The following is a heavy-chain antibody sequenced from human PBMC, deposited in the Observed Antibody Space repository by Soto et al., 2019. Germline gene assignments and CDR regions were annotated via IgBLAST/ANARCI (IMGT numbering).Heavy chain of an antibody. V-gene: IGHV1-69*01. CDR2: IIPIFGTA. Sequence: QVQLVQSGAEVKKPGSSVKVSCKASGGTFSSYAISWVRQAPGQGLEWMGGIIPIFGTANYAQKFQGRVTITADESTSTAYRELSSLRCEDTAVYYCGRDRKSYTATAAFDIWGQGTMVTVSS. CDR3: GRDRKSYTATAAFDI. D-gene: IGHD5-18*01. CDR1: GGTFSSYA. J-gene: IGHJ3*02.